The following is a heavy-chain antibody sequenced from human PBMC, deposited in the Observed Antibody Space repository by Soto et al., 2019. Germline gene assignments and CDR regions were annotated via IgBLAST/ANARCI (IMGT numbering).Heavy chain of an antibody. V-gene: IGHV4-34*01. Sequence: PSGTLSLTCSVYGGSFSGYYWSWIRQPPGKGLEWIGEINHSGSTNYNPSLKSRVTISVDTSKNQFSLKLSSVTAADTAVYYCARESWSGYYPFDYWGQGTLVTVSS. CDR1: GGSFSGYY. CDR2: INHSGST. CDR3: ARESWSGYYPFDY. D-gene: IGHD3-3*01. J-gene: IGHJ4*02.